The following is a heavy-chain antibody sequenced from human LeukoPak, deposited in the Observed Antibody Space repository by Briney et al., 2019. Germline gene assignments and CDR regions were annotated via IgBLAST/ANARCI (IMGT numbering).Heavy chain of an antibody. CDR3: AKSTTWNPKYDY. CDR1: GDSVSSSS. D-gene: IGHD2-2*01. Sequence: SETLSLTCAASGDSVSSSSWSWLRQPPGKGLEWIGNIFYSGSTNYNPSLKSRLTISVDTSKNHFFLELRSVTAADTAVYFCAKSTTWNPKYDYWGQGTLVTVSS. V-gene: IGHV4-59*08. J-gene: IGHJ4*02. CDR2: IFYSGST.